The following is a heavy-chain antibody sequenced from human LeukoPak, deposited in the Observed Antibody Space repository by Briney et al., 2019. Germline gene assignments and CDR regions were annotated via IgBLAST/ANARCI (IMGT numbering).Heavy chain of an antibody. J-gene: IGHJ4*02. Sequence: GGSLRLSCAASGITVSNNYMSWVRQAPGKGLEWVAVVSHDGSNKYYADSVKGRFSISRDNSKNTLYLQMNSLSAGDTAIYYFAKDRPKYCGGDCSIFDYWGQGTLVTVSS. CDR3: AKDRPKYCGGDCSIFDY. V-gene: IGHV3-30*18. D-gene: IGHD2-21*02. CDR2: VSHDGSNK. CDR1: GITVSNNY.